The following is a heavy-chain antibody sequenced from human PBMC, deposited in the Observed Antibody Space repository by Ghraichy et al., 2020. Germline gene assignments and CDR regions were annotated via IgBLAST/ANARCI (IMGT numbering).Heavy chain of an antibody. CDR3: ARSYGSGSLSTSYYYYYMDV. CDR1: GFTFSSYS. D-gene: IGHD3-10*01. V-gene: IGHV3-48*02. J-gene: IGHJ6*03. Sequence: LSLTCAASGFTFSSYSMNWVRQAPGKGLEWVSYISSSSSTIYYADSVKGRFTISRDNAKNSLYLQMNSLRDEDTAVYYCARSYGSGSLSTSYYYYYMDVWGKGTTVTVSS. CDR2: ISSSSSTI.